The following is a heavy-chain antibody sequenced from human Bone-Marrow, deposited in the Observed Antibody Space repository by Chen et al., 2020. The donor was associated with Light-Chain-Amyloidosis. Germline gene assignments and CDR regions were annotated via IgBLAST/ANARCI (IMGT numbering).Heavy chain of an antibody. CDR3: ARADYIDRSFDY. J-gene: IGHJ4*02. D-gene: IGHD4-4*01. Sequence: QVQLQESGPGLVKPSQNLSLTCTVSGDSLDSGNYYWSWIRQHPGKGLEWIGYIYFSVNTYYNPSLQSRVTISLDTFNNQFSLRLSSVTAADTAVYYCARADYIDRSFDYWGQGILVTVSS. V-gene: IGHV4-31*03. CDR1: GDSLDSGNYY. CDR2: IYFSVNT.